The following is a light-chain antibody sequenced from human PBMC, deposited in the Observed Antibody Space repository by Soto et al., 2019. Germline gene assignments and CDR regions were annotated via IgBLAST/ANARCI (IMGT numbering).Light chain of an antibody. Sequence: EIVLTQSPGTLSLSPGESATLSCRASQSVASSNLAWYQQKPGQAPRLLIYGESIRATGITDRFSGTGSGTDFILTISRLEPEDFAVYCCQQYGSSPRTFGQGTKVEV. J-gene: IGKJ1*01. CDR3: QQYGSSPRT. V-gene: IGKV3-20*01. CDR2: GES. CDR1: QSVASSN.